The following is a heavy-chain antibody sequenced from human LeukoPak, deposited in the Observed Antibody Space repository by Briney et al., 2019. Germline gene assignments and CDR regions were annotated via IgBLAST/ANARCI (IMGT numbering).Heavy chain of an antibody. CDR3: TKGRGI. CDR1: GGSISSYD. Sequence: SETLSLTCTVSGGSISSYDWYWIRQPAGKGLEWIGHIYTSGTSNYNPSLRSRATISVDTSKNQFSLKLTSVTAADTAVYYCTKGRGIWGQGTLVTVSS. D-gene: IGHD3-10*01. J-gene: IGHJ4*02. V-gene: IGHV4-4*07. CDR2: IYTSGTS.